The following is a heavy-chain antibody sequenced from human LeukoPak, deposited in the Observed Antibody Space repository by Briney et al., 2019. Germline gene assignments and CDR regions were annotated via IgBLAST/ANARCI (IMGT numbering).Heavy chain of an antibody. CDR2: ISRNGDST. CDR3: ARESALAVAGFDAFDI. D-gene: IGHD6-19*01. Sequence: GGSLRLSCAASGFTFSNYAMSWVRQAPGKGLDWVSAISRNGDSTYYADSVKGRFTISRDNSKNTLILQMNSLRAEDTAVYYCARESALAVAGFDAFDIWGQGTMVTVSS. V-gene: IGHV3-23*01. J-gene: IGHJ3*02. CDR1: GFTFSNYA.